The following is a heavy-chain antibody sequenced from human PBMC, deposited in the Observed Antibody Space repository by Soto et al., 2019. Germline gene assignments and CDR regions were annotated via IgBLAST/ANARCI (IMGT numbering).Heavy chain of an antibody. CDR1: GDTFSTYT. V-gene: IGHV1-69*02. CDR3: ARSYGSGSGAFDF. Sequence: QVHLVQSGAEVKKPGSSVKVSCKASGDTFSTYTINWVRQAPGQRLEWMGRIIPMLGMSNYALKFQGRVTSTADRSTTTVYLHLSSLRSDDTAVYYCARSYGSGSGAFDFWGQGTLVTVSS. CDR2: IIPMLGMS. D-gene: IGHD3-10*01. J-gene: IGHJ4*02.